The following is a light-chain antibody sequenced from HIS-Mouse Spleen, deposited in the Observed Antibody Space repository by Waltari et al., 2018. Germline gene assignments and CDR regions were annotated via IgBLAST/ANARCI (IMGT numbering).Light chain of an antibody. J-gene: IGLJ1*01. CDR3: AAWDDSLSGYV. V-gene: IGLV1-47*01. CDR2: RNN. Sequence: QSVLTQPPSASGTPGQRVTTPCSGSSPNIGRNYVSGYQQLPGTAPKLLIYRNNQRPSGVPDRFSGSKSGTSASLAISGLRSEDEADYYCAAWDDSLSGYVFGTGTKVTVL. CDR1: SPNIGRNY.